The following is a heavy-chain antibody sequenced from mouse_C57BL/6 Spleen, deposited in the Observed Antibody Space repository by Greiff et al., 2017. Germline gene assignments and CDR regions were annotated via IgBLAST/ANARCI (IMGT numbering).Heavy chain of an antibody. Sequence: QVQLQQPGAELVKPGASVTMSCKASGYTFTSYWITWVKQRPGQGLEWIGDIYPGSGSTNYNEKFKSKDTLTVDTSSSTAYMQLSSLTSEDAAVYYCARGLLLDYAMDDWGQGTSVTVSS. V-gene: IGHV1-55*01. J-gene: IGHJ4*01. CDR3: ARGLLLDYAMDD. D-gene: IGHD2-3*01. CDR2: IYPGSGST. CDR1: GYTFTSYW.